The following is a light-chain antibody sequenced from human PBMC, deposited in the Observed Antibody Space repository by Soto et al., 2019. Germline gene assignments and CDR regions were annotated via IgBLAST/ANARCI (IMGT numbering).Light chain of an antibody. CDR2: EVS. V-gene: IGLV2-14*03. CDR3: TSFTTSTTLV. J-gene: IGLJ3*02. Sequence: QSALTQPASVSGSPGQSITISCAGTTSDVGVYNFVSWYQQHPGKAPKVIIYEVSNRPSGVSDRFSGSKSGNVASLTISGLQAGDEADYYCTSFTTSTTLVFGGGTKLTVL. CDR1: TSDVGVYNF.